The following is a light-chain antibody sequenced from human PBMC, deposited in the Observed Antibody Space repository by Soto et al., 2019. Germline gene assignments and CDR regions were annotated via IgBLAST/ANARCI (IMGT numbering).Light chain of an antibody. V-gene: IGKV3-20*01. CDR3: QQYDNSPIT. J-gene: IGKJ5*01. Sequence: EMVLTQSPTTLSVSPGERVTLSCWASQSVGSDLAWYQQHPGQAPRLLIYGASSRATGIPDRFSGTGSETDFTLTISRLEPEDFAVYYCQQYDNSPITFGQGTRLEIK. CDR1: QSVGSD. CDR2: GAS.